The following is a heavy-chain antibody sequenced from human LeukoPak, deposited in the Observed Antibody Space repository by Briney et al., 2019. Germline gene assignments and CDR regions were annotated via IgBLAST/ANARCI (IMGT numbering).Heavy chain of an antibody. CDR3: ARDRSNYGHKQGVGY. V-gene: IGHV1-2*02. D-gene: IGHD5-24*01. CDR2: INPDSGGT. J-gene: IGHJ4*02. Sequence: ASVKVSCKASGYTFTGYYMHWVRQAPGQGLEWMGWINPDSGGTNYAQKFQGRVTMTRDTSISTAYMELRRLRSDDTAVYYCARDRSNYGHKQGVGYWGQGTLVTVSS. CDR1: GYTFTGYY.